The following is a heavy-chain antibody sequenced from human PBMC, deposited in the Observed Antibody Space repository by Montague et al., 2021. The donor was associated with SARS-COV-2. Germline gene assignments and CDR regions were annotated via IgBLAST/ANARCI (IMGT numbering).Heavy chain of an antibody. J-gene: IGHJ3*02. CDR3: ARESRITMLVVVITSAFDI. D-gene: IGHD3-22*01. CDR1: GFTFSSYE. Sequence: SLRLSCAASGFTFSSYEMNWVRQAPGKGLEWVSYISSSGGTTFHADSVRGRFTISRDNAKNSLYLQMNSLRAEDTAVYYCARESRITMLVVVITSAFDIWGQGKMVTVSS. CDR2: ISSSGGTT. V-gene: IGHV3-48*03.